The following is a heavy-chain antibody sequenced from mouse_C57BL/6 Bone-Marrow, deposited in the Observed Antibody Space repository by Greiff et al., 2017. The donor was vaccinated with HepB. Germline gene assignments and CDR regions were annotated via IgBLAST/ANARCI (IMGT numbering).Heavy chain of an antibody. CDR1: GYTFTSYW. Sequence: QVQLQQSGAELVKPGASVKLSCKASGYTFTSYWMHWVKQRPGRGLEWIGRIDPNSGGTKYNEKFKSKATLTVDKPSSTAYMQLSSLTSEDSAVYYCAFYYGNYDYYAMDYWGQGTSVTVSS. CDR3: AFYYGNYDYYAMDY. CDR2: IDPNSGGT. J-gene: IGHJ4*01. D-gene: IGHD2-1*01. V-gene: IGHV1-72*01.